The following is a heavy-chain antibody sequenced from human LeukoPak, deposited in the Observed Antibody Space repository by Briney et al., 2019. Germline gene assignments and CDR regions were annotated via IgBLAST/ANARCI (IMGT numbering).Heavy chain of an antibody. J-gene: IGHJ4*02. Sequence: GGSLRLSCVASGFTFCSNGMHWGRRAPGGGLEGGTFIQYDGSKKYYADSVKGRFTISRDNSKNTLYLEMNSQRAEDTAVYYCAKDIGSYYHYWGQGILVTVSS. CDR3: AKDIGSYYHY. D-gene: IGHD3-10*01. CDR1: GFTFCSNG. V-gene: IGHV3-30*02. CDR2: IQYDGSKK.